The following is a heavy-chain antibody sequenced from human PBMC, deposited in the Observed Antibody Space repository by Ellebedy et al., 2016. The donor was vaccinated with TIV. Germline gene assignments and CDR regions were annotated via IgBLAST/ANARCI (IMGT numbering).Heavy chain of an antibody. J-gene: IGHJ4*02. CDR3: TRHGRSDHNSVQYSDY. Sequence: MPSETLSLTCTVSGGSISSNNHYWGWVRQPPGKGLEYIGSVYYTGSTYYHPSLKRRVTVSADTSTNQFSLTLISVTAADTAMYYCTRHGRSDHNSVQYSDYWGQGTLVTVSS. CDR1: GGSISSNNHY. D-gene: IGHD2/OR15-2a*01. CDR2: VYYTGST. V-gene: IGHV4-39*01.